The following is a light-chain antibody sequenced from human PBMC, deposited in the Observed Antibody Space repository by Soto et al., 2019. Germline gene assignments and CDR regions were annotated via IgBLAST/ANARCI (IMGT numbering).Light chain of an antibody. Sequence: DIQLTQSPSFLSASVGDRVTITCRASQDITKYLAWYLQKPGKAPKLLISGASTLQSGVPSRFSGSGSGTEFTLTVSSLQPEDFATYCCQQLNAYPHSFGGGTKVDIK. CDR1: QDITKY. V-gene: IGKV1-9*01. J-gene: IGKJ4*01. CDR2: GAS. CDR3: QQLNAYPHS.